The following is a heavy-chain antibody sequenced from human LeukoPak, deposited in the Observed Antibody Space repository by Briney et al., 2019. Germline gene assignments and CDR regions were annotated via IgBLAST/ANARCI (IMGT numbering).Heavy chain of an antibody. CDR3: ARAGQSDY. Sequence: GGSLRLSCAASGFTFSDYYMNWIRQAPGKGLEWVSSISGGSRTINCADSVKGRFTTSRDNAKNSLFLQVNSLRAEDTAVYYCARAGQSDYWGQGTLVTVSS. CDR2: ISGGSRTI. CDR1: GFTFSDYY. V-gene: IGHV3-11*01. J-gene: IGHJ4*02.